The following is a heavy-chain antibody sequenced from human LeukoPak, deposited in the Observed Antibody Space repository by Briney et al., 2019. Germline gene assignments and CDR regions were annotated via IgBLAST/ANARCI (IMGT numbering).Heavy chain of an antibody. CDR2: FYYSGST. CDR1: GGSIRNYY. CDR3: ARVYYSSSYDYWYFDL. J-gene: IGHJ2*01. Sequence: SETLSLTCTVSGGSIRNYYWSWIRQPPGKGLEWIGYFYYSGSTNYNPSLKSRVTISVDTSKNQFSLKLSSVTAADTAVYYCARVYYSSSYDYWYFDLWGRGTLVTVSS. V-gene: IGHV4-59*01. D-gene: IGHD6-13*01.